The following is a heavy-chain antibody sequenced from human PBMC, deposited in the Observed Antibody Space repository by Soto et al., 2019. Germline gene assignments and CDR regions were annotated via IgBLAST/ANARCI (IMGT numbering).Heavy chain of an antibody. CDR2: IHYTGST. CDR1: GGSISRSSYY. V-gene: IGHV4-39*07. CDR3: ASLYGGTHRVDY. D-gene: IGHD4-17*01. J-gene: IGHJ4*02. Sequence: PSETLSLTCSVSGGSISRSSYYWGWIRQPPGKGVEWIGSIHYTGSTNYNPSLTSRVTITLETSKNQFSLKLTSVTAADTAVYYCASLYGGTHRVDYWGQGTLVTVSS.